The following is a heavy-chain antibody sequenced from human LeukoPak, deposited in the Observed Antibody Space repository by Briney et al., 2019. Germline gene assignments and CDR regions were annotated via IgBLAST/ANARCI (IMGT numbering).Heavy chain of an antibody. D-gene: IGHD2-15*01. J-gene: IGHJ4*02. Sequence: GGSLRLSCAASGFTFDDYAMHWVRQAPGKGLEWVSGISWNSGSIGYADSVKGRFTISRDNSKNTLYLQMNSLRAEDTAVYYCANAPPNIVVVVAATSEVYWGQGTLVTVSS. CDR2: ISWNSGSI. CDR3: ANAPPNIVVVVAATSEVY. CDR1: GFTFDDYA. V-gene: IGHV3-9*01.